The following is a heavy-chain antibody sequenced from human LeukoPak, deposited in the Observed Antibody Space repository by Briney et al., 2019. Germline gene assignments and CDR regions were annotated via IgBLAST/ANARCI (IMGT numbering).Heavy chain of an antibody. V-gene: IGHV3-21*01. Sequence: GGSLRLSCAASGFTFSSYSMNWVRQAPGKGLEWLSSISSSSSYIYYADSVKGRFTISRDNAKNSLYLQMNSLRAEDTAVYYRARGTDYDMTWEYDYWGQGTLVTVSS. CDR2: ISSSSSYI. D-gene: IGHD3-9*01. CDR1: GFTFSSYS. CDR3: ARGTDYDMTWEYDY. J-gene: IGHJ4*02.